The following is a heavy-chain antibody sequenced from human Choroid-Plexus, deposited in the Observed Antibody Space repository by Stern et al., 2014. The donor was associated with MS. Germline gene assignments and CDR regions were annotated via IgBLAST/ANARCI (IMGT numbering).Heavy chain of an antibody. CDR2: VSYDGSNK. D-gene: IGHD2/OR15-2a*01. CDR3: AKDRQYLTSFFGH. CDR1: GFTFGSCA. J-gene: IGHJ5*02. Sequence: QGQLGQSGGGVVQPGRPLRLSCVASGFTFGSCAMHWVRQAPGKGLEWVAGVSYDGSNKYYADSVKGRFTISRDNSQNTLYMQMSSLRPEDTAVYYCAKDRQYLTSFFGHWGQGSLVTVSS. V-gene: IGHV3-30*18.